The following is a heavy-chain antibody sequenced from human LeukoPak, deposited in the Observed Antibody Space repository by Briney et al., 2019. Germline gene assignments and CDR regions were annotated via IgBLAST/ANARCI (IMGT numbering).Heavy chain of an antibody. CDR1: GVSMSSYY. CDR2: IYYDGSS. CDR3: ARASVSGTWDTGFDP. D-gene: IGHD6-19*01. V-gene: IGHV4-59*01. Sequence: SETLSLTCTVSGVSMSSYYWSWVRQPPGKGLEWIGYIYYDGSSNYNPSLKSRVTMSLDTSKNQFFLKVNSVTAADTAVYYCARASVSGTWDTGFDPWGQGTLVTVSS. J-gene: IGHJ5*02.